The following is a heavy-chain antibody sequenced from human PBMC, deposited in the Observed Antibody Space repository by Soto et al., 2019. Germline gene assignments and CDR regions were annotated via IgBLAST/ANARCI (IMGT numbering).Heavy chain of an antibody. CDR1: GGSFSGYY. D-gene: IGHD6-13*01. J-gene: IGHJ1*01. CDR3: ARLAAGYFQH. Sequence: QVQLQQWGAGLLKPSETLSLTCAVYGGSFSGYYWSWIRQPPGKGLEWIGEINHSGSTNDIPSLKSRVTISVDTSKNQFSLKLSSVTAADTAVYYCARLAAGYFQHWGQGTLVTVSS. CDR2: INHSGST. V-gene: IGHV4-34*01.